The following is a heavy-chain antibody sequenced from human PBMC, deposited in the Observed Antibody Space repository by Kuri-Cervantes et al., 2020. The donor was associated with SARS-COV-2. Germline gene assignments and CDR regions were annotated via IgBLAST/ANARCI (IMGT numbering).Heavy chain of an antibody. V-gene: IGHV3-30-3*01. Sequence: GGSLRLSCAASGFTFGSYALHWVRQAPGKGLEWVAVISFDGSKKYYADSVKGRFTISRDNAKNSLYLQMNSLRAEDTAVYYCARRRTARPGKLYYYGMDVWGQGTTVTVSS. CDR2: ISFDGSKK. CDR1: GFTFGSYA. J-gene: IGHJ6*02. D-gene: IGHD6-6*01. CDR3: ARRRTARPGKLYYYGMDV.